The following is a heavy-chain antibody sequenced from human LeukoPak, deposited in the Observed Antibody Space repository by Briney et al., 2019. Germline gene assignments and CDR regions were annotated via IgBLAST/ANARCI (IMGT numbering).Heavy chain of an antibody. CDR3: ASARKRYSYGLDAFDI. V-gene: IGHV1-8*01. CDR1: GYTFTSHD. CDR2: MNPNSGNT. D-gene: IGHD5-18*01. Sequence: ASVKVSCKASGYTFTSHDINWVRQATGQGLEWMGWMNPNSGNTGYAQKFQGRVTMTRNTSISTAYMELSSLRSEDTAVYYCASARKRYSYGLDAFDIWGQGTMVTVSS. J-gene: IGHJ3*02.